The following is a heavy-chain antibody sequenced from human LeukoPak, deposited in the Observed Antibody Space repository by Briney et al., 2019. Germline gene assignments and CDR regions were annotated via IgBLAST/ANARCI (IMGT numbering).Heavy chain of an antibody. CDR2: IDTSSSTT. Sequence: SGGSLRLSCAASGFMFSFYSITWVRKAPGKGLEWVSYIDTSSSTTYYAASVKGRFTISRDNAKNSLYLQMDSLRAEDTAVYYCARLLSSGWYGTFDYWGQGTLVTVSS. CDR1: GFMFSFYS. J-gene: IGHJ4*02. CDR3: ARLLSSGWYGTFDY. D-gene: IGHD6-19*01. V-gene: IGHV3-48*01.